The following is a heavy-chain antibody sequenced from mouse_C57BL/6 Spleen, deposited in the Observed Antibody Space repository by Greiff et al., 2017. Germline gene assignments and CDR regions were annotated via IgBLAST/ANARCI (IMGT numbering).Heavy chain of an antibody. V-gene: IGHV10-1*01. CDR1: GFSFNTYA. J-gene: IGHJ4*01. CDR3: VRQNYYGSRHGGAMDY. CDR2: IRSKSNNYAT. Sequence: EVQGVESGGGLVQPKGSLKLSCAASGFSFNTYAMNWVRQAPGKGLEWVARIRSKSNNYATYYDDSVKDRFTISRDDSESMLYLQMNNLKTEDTAMYYCVRQNYYGSRHGGAMDYWGQETSVTVSS. D-gene: IGHD1-1*01.